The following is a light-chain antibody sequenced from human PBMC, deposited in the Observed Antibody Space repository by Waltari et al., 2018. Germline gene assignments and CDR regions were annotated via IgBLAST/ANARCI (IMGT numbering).Light chain of an antibody. Sequence: EIVLTQCPATLSLSPGERATLSCRASQSISSYLAWYQQKPGQAPRLLIYDASTRATGIPARFSGSGSVTDFTLTISSLEPEDFALYYCQQRSTSFTFGPGTRVDVK. CDR3: QQRSTSFT. J-gene: IGKJ3*01. CDR1: QSISSY. CDR2: DAS. V-gene: IGKV3-11*01.